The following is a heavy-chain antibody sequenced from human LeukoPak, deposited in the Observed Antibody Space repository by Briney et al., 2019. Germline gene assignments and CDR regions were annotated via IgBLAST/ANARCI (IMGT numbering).Heavy chain of an antibody. CDR2: ISSSGSTI. CDR1: RFTFNSYT. J-gene: IGHJ4*02. D-gene: IGHD3-22*01. V-gene: IGHV3-11*01. CDR3: ARDFDYYDDSGYQTYYFDY. Sequence: GGSLRLSCAAPRFTFNSYTMSWIRQAPGKGLEWVSYISSSGSTIFYADSVKGRFTISRDNAKNSLYLQMNSLRAEDTAVYYCARDFDYYDDSGYQTYYFDYWGQGTLVTVSS.